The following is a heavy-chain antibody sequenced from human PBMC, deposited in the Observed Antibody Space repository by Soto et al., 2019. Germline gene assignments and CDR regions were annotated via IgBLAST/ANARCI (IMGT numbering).Heavy chain of an antibody. D-gene: IGHD4-17*01. CDR1: GFTFSSYA. V-gene: IGHV3-23*01. CDR3: AKDHHDYGDYDAIEI. J-gene: IGHJ3*02. CDR2: ISGSGGST. Sequence: PGGSLRLSCAASGFTFSSYAMSRVRQAPGKGLEWVSAISGSGGSTYYADSVKGRFTISRDNSKNTLYLQMNSLRAEDTAVYYCAKDHHDYGDYDAIEIWGQGTMVTVSS.